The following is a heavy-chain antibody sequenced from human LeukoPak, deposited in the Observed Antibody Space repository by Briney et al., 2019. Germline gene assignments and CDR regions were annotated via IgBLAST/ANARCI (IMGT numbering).Heavy chain of an antibody. CDR2: ISGSGAST. CDR1: GFTLSTNA. V-gene: IGHV3-23*01. CDR3: AKDVGKWESLHFFDY. D-gene: IGHD1-26*01. Sequence: GGSLRLTCLTSGFTLSTNAMSWVRQAPGKGLEWISGISGSGASTYYADSVKGRFTISRDDSRNTLYLQMNSLRGDDTAVYYCAKDVGKWESLHFFDYWGQGTLVTVSS. J-gene: IGHJ4*02.